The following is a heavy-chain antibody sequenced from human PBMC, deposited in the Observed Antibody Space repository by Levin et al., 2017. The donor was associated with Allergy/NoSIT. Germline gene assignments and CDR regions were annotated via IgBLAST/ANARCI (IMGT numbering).Heavy chain of an antibody. D-gene: IGHD5-24*01. V-gene: IGHV3-23*01. CDR3: VKEDGYNLYYFDF. Sequence: SCAASGFSYSSYSMSWVRQASGKGLQWVSSITASGASTNYADSVKGRFTISRDNSENTVYLLMNSLRAEDTAVYYCVKEDGYNLYYFDFWGQGTLVTVSS. CDR2: ITASGAST. J-gene: IGHJ4*02. CDR1: GFSYSSYS.